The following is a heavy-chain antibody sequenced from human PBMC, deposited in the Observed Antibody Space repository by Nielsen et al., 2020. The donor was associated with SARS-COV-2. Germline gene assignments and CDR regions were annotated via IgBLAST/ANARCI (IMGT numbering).Heavy chain of an antibody. V-gene: IGHV1-46*01. Sequence: ASVKVSCKASGYTFTSDYMHWVRQAPGQGLEGMGIINPSGGSTSYAQKFQGRVTMTRDTSTSTVYMELSSLRSEDTAVYYCARDVRLRVSSSIVGAPNFDYWGQETLVTVSS. CDR3: ARDVRLRVSSSIVGAPNFDY. D-gene: IGHD1-26*01. CDR2: INPSGGST. CDR1: GYTFTSDY. J-gene: IGHJ4*02.